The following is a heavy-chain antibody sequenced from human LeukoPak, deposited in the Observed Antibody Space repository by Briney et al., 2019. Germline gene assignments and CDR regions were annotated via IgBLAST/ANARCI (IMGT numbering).Heavy chain of an antibody. J-gene: IGHJ5*02. Sequence: GGSLRLSCAASGFTFSSYSMNWVRQAPGKGLEWVSYISSSSSTIYYADSVKGRFTISRDNAKNSLYLQMNSLRAEDTAVYYCARDWIVGGYNCLDPWGQGTLVTVSS. CDR1: GFTFSSYS. D-gene: IGHD3-22*01. CDR2: ISSSSSTI. V-gene: IGHV3-48*01. CDR3: ARDWIVGGYNCLDP.